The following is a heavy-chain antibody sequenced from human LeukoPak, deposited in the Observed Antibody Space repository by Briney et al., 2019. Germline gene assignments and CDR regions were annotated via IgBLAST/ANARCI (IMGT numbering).Heavy chain of an antibody. CDR3: AREPPPWSYFDY. Sequence: GASVKVSCKASGYTFTGYYIHWIRQAPGQGLEWMGMIRPSGGSTIYAQKFQGRVTMTRDTSTSTVYMGMTSLRSEDTAVYYCAREPPPWSYFDYWGQGTLVTVSS. V-gene: IGHV1-46*01. J-gene: IGHJ4*02. CDR1: GYTFTGYY. CDR2: IRPSGGST. D-gene: IGHD2-15*01.